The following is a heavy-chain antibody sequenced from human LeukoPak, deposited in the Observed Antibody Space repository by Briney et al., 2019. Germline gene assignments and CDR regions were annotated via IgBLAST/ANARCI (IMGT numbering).Heavy chain of an antibody. CDR2: LDPEAGEM. D-gene: IGHD1-26*01. V-gene: IGHV1-24*01. CDR3: ASGRTWWDLLNY. Sequence: ASVKVSCTVSGHTLTELSLHWVRQAPGKGLEWMGGLDPEAGEMIYSQKFQGRVTMTEDTSTDIACMEMSSLRSEDTAVYYCASGRTWWDLLNYWGQGTLVTVSS. CDR1: GHTLTELS. J-gene: IGHJ4*02.